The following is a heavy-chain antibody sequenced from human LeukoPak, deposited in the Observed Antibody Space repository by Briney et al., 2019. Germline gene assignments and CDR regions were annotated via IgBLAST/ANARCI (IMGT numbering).Heavy chain of an antibody. J-gene: IGHJ6*02. V-gene: IGHV3-21*01. CDR2: ISSSSSYI. Sequence: WGSLRLSCAASGFTFSSYSMNWVRQAPGKGLEWVSSISSSSSYIYYADSVKGRFTISRDNAKNSLYLQMNSLRAEDTAVYYCARDRHYDFWSGYYSSYYYYGMDVWGQGTTVTVSS. CDR3: ARDRHYDFWSGYYSSYYYYGMDV. D-gene: IGHD3-3*01. CDR1: GFTFSSYS.